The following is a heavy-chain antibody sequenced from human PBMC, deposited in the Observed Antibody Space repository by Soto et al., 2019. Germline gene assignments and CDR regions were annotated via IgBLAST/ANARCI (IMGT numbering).Heavy chain of an antibody. CDR1: GYTFTSYA. J-gene: IGHJ6*02. CDR2: INAGNGNT. CDR3: ARAHYDILTGYFRAYYGMDV. V-gene: IGHV1-3*01. D-gene: IGHD3-9*01. Sequence: VAAVKVSCKASGYTFTSYAMHWVRQAPGQRLEWMGWINAGNGNTKYSQKFQGRVTITRDTSASTAYMELSSLRSEDTAVYYCARAHYDILTGYFRAYYGMDVWGQGTTVTVSS.